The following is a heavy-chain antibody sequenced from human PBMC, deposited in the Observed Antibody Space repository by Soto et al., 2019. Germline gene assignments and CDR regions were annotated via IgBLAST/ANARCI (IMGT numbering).Heavy chain of an antibody. V-gene: IGHV4-59*06. J-gene: IGHJ3*02. Sequence: SETLSLTCTVSGGSISSYYWSWIRQHPGKGLEWIEYIYYSGSTYYNPSLKSRVTISVDTSKNQFSLKLSSVTAADTAVYYCARAGYCSSTSCYAAFAAAFDIWGQGTMVTVSS. CDR1: GGSISSYY. CDR2: IYYSGST. D-gene: IGHD2-2*01. CDR3: ARAGYCSSTSCYAAFAAAFDI.